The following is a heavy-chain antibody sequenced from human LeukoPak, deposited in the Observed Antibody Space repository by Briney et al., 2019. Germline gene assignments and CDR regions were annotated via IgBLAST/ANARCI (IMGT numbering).Heavy chain of an antibody. J-gene: IGHJ4*02. Sequence: GGSLRLSRAASGFTFSSYSMHWVRQAPGKGLQWVSHIRSDGSTSYCADSVKGRFTISRDNSKNTLYLQMNSLRPEDTAIYFCVKDNGAYDLYCWGQGTLVTVSS. V-gene: IGHV3-30*02. CDR2: IRSDGSTS. CDR1: GFTFSSYS. D-gene: IGHD4-17*01. CDR3: VKDNGAYDLYC.